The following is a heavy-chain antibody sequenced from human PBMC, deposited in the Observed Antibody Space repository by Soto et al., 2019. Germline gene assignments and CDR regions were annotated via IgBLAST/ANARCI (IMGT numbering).Heavy chain of an antibody. CDR2: IHYTGST. CDR1: GGSVNSGDYY. Sequence: ETLSLTCTVSGGSVNSGDYYWSWIRQPPGKGLEWIGYIHYTGSTNYNPSLKSRVTISVDTSKNQFSLKLSSVTAADTAVYFCARSANHYDSSLVAWVYYSDSWGQGTLVTVSS. V-gene: IGHV4-61*08. D-gene: IGHD3-22*01. J-gene: IGHJ4*02. CDR3: ARSANHYDSSLVAWVYYSDS.